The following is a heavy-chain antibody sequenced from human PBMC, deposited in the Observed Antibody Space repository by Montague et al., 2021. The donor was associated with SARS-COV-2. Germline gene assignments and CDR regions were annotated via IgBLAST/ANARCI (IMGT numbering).Heavy chain of an antibody. CDR1: GGSISSDY. J-gene: IGHJ3*02. CDR3: ARPILLMTHIVVVTALLGGDFDI. Sequence: SETLSLTCTVSGGSISSDYCYWIRQPPPKGLEWIGYVHYSGSANYNPSLKSRVTMPIDTSKNRSSLNLNSVTSPDTARYYFARPILLMTHIVVVTALLGGDFDIWGRGTLVTVSS. V-gene: IGHV4-59*12. D-gene: IGHD2-21*02. CDR2: VHYSGSA.